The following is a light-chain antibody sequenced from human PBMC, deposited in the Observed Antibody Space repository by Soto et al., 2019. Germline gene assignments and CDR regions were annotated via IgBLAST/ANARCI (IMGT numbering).Light chain of an antibody. Sequence: QSVLTQPPSVSGAPGQRVTISCTGSSSNIGAGYDVHWYQQLPGTAPKLLIYGNSNRPSGVPDRFSGSKSGTSASLAITGXXXEDEADYYCQSYDSSLXGXXVFGTG. V-gene: IGLV1-40*01. CDR3: QSYDSSLXGXXV. J-gene: IGLJ1*01. CDR2: GNS. CDR1: SSNIGAGYD.